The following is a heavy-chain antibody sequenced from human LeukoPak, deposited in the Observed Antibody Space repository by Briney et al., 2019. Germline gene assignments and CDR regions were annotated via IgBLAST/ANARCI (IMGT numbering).Heavy chain of an antibody. Sequence: GASVKVSCKASGYTFTGYYMHWVRQAPGQGLEWMGWINPNSGGTNYAQKFQGRVTMTGDTSISTAYMELSRLRSDDTAVYYCARDSNYYGYYMDVWGKGTTVTISS. J-gene: IGHJ6*03. CDR3: ARDSNYYGYYMDV. V-gene: IGHV1-2*02. CDR1: GYTFTGYY. CDR2: INPNSGGT. D-gene: IGHD3-10*01.